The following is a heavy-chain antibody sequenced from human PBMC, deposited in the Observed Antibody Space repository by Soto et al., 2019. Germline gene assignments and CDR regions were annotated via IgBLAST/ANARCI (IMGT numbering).Heavy chain of an antibody. D-gene: IGHD1-26*01. Sequence: PGGSLRLSCAASGFTFSSYAMSWVRQAPGKGLEWVSAISGSGGSTYYADSVKGRFTISRDNSKNTLYLQMNSLRAEDTAVYYCAKLPNTRYSGSPDAFDIWGQGTMVTVSS. CDR2: ISGSGGST. CDR1: GFTFSSYA. CDR3: AKLPNTRYSGSPDAFDI. V-gene: IGHV3-23*01. J-gene: IGHJ3*02.